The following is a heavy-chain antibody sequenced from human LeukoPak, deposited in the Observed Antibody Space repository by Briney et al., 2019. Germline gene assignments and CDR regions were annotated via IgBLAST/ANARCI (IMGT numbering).Heavy chain of an antibody. CDR1: GYSFTSYW. V-gene: IGHV5-51*01. Sequence: GGSLRLSCAASGYSFTSYWIGWVRQMPGKGLEWMGIIYPGDSDTRYSPSFQGQVTISADKSISTAYLQWSSLKASDTAMYYCARLLGCSSTSCYPNWFDPWGQGTLVTVSS. D-gene: IGHD2-2*01. CDR2: IYPGDSDT. J-gene: IGHJ5*02. CDR3: ARLLGCSSTSCYPNWFDP.